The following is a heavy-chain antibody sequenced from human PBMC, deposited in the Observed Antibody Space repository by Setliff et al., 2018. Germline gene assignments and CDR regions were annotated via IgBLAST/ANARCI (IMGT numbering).Heavy chain of an antibody. CDR1: GYSISSGYI. J-gene: IGHJ6*03. D-gene: IGHD1-26*01. V-gene: IGHV4-38-2*02. CDR2: IGHTGSI. Sequence: PSETLSLTCTVSGYSISSGYIWGWIRQPPGKGLEWVGNIGHTGSINYNPSLKSRLTISRDTSKNQFSLKLSSVTAADTAVYYCARGEGGSYLGAYYYYYMDVWGKGTTVTVSS. CDR3: ARGEGGSYLGAYYYYYMDV.